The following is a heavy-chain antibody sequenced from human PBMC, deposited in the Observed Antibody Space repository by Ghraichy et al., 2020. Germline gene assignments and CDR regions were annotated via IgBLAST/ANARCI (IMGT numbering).Heavy chain of an antibody. J-gene: IGHJ2*01. Sequence: TLSLTCTVSGGSISSGGYYWSWIRQHPGKGLEWIGYIYYSGSTYYNPSLKSRVTISVDTSKNQFSLKLSSVTAADTAVYYCARDTKSYWYFDLWGRGTLVTVSS. D-gene: IGHD2-8*01. V-gene: IGHV4-31*03. CDR1: GGSISSGGYY. CDR2: IYYSGST. CDR3: ARDTKSYWYFDL.